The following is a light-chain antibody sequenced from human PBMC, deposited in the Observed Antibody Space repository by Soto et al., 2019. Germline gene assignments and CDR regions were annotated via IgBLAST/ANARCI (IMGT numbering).Light chain of an antibody. V-gene: IGLV2-23*02. CDR3: CSDAGSSTWV. CDR1: SSDVGSYNL. J-gene: IGLJ3*02. Sequence: QSALTQPASVSGSPGQSITISCTGTSSDVGSYNLVSWYQQHPGKAPKLMIYEVNKRPSGVSNRFSGSKSGNTASLTISGPQAEDEADYYCCSDAGSSTWVFGGGTKLTVL. CDR2: EVN.